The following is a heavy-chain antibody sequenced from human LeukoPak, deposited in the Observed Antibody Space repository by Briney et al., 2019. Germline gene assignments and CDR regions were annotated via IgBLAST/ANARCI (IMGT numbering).Heavy chain of an antibody. CDR2: IYYSGST. CDR3: ARHARMEDWVPNWFDP. V-gene: IGHV4-39*01. J-gene: IGHJ5*02. D-gene: IGHD3/OR15-3a*01. CDR1: GGSISSSSYY. Sequence: PSETLSLTCTVSGGSISSSSYYWGWIRQPPGKGLEWIGSIYYSGSTYYNPSLKSRVTISVDTSKNQFSLKLSSVTAADTAVYYCARHARMEDWVPNWFDPWGQGTLVTVSS.